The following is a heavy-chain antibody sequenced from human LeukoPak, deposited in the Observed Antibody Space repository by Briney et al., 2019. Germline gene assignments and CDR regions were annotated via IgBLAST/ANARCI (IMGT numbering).Heavy chain of an antibody. V-gene: IGHV4-59*08. J-gene: IGHJ4*02. CDR2: IYYSGST. CDR1: GGSISSYY. CDR3: ARLGCSGGSCYDEY. D-gene: IGHD2-15*01. Sequence: SETLSLICTVSGGSISSYYWSWIRQPPGKGLEWIGYIYYSGSTNYNPSLKSRVTISVDTSKNQFSLRLSSVTAADTAVYYCARLGCSGGSCYDEYWGQGTLVTVSS.